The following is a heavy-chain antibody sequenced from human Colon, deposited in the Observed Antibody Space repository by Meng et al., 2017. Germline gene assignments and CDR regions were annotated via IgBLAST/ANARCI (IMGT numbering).Heavy chain of an antibody. J-gene: IGHJ5*02. V-gene: IGHV4-4*02. CDR2: TYQNGRP. D-gene: IGHD6-19*01. CDR1: GGSITSSDW. CDR3: AREVVVAGTRNWLDP. Sequence: QVQRQESGPGLVKPSGTLSLTCTGSGGSITSSDWWSWVRQTPGKGLEWIGETYQNGRPNYNPSLKSRVTISVDKSKNQFSLNMTSVTAADTAVYYCAREVVVAGTRNWLDPWGQGILVTVSS.